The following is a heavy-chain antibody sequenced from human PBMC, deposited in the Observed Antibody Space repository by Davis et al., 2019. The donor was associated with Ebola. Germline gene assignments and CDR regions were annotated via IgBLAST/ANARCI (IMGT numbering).Heavy chain of an antibody. J-gene: IGHJ5*02. V-gene: IGHV3-30*04. CDR2: ISYDGSNK. CDR3: ARVRLAAAGYNWFDP. Sequence: GESLKISCAASGFTFSSYAMHWVRQAPGKGLEWVAAISYDGSNKYYADSVKGRFTISRDNSKNTLYLQMNSLRAEDTAVYYCARVRLAAAGYNWFDPWGQGTLVTVSS. CDR1: GFTFSSYA. D-gene: IGHD6-13*01.